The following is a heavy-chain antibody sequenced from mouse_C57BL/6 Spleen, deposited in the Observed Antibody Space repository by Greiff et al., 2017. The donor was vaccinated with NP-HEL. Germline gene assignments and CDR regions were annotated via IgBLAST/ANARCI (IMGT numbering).Heavy chain of an antibody. J-gene: IGHJ1*03. CDR3: TTPYDGSHWYFDV. CDR1: GFNIKDYY. V-gene: IGHV14-1*01. Sequence: EVKLQESGAELVRPGASVKLSCTASGFNIKDYYMHWVKQRPEQGLEWIGRIDPEDGDTEYAPKFQGKATMTADTSSNTAYLQLSSLTSEDTAVYYCTTPYDGSHWYFDVWGTGTTVTVSS. CDR2: IDPEDGDT. D-gene: IGHD1-1*01.